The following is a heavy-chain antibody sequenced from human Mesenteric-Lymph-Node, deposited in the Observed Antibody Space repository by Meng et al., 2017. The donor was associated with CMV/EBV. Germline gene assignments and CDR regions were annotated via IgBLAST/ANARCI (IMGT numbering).Heavy chain of an antibody. D-gene: IGHD3-10*01. V-gene: IGHV1-18*04. Sequence: SGYTFTSYGISWVRQAPGQGLEWMGWISAYNGNTNYAQKLQGRVTVTTDTSTSTAYMELRSLRSDDTAVYYCARDQRFGELLYGTFDYWGQGTLVTVSS. CDR1: GYTFTSYG. J-gene: IGHJ4*02. CDR3: ARDQRFGELLYGTFDY. CDR2: ISAYNGNT.